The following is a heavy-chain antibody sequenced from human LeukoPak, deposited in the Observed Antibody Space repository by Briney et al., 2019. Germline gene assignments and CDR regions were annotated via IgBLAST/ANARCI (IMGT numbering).Heavy chain of an antibody. V-gene: IGHV3-21*01. CDR1: GFTFSSYS. D-gene: IGHD2-2*02. Sequence: GGSLRLSCAASGFTFSSYSMNWVRQAPGKGLEWVSSISSSSSYIYYADSVKSRFTISRDNAKNPLYLQMNSLRAEDTAVYYCARDKCSSTSCYILDYWGQGTLVTVSS. J-gene: IGHJ4*02. CDR2: ISSSSSYI. CDR3: ARDKCSSTSCYILDY.